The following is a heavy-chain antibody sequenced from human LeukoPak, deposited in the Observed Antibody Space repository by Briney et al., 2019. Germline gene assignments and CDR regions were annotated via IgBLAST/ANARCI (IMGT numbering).Heavy chain of an antibody. CDR3: ARAGGFQTVTQFDY. D-gene: IGHD4-11*01. Sequence: PGGSLRLSCAASGFTFSSYGMHWVRQAPGKGLEWVAFIRYDGSNKYYADSVKGRFTISRDNSKNTLYLQMNSLRAEDTAVYYCARAGGFQTVTQFDYWGQGTLVTVSS. CDR1: GFTFSSYG. V-gene: IGHV3-30*02. CDR2: IRYDGSNK. J-gene: IGHJ4*02.